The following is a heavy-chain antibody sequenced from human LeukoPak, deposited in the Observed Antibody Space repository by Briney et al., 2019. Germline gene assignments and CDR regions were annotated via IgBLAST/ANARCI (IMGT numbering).Heavy chain of an antibody. J-gene: IGHJ6*02. D-gene: IGHD3-10*01. CDR3: AREFLNYYGSGRHYYYYYYGMDV. CDR2: INAGNGNT. Sequence: ASVKVSCKASGYTFTSYAMHWVRQAPGQRLEWMGWINAGNGNTKYSQKFQGRVTITRDTSASTAYMELSGLRSEDTAVYYCAREFLNYYGSGRHYYYYYYGMDVWGQGTTVTVSS. CDR1: GYTFTSYA. V-gene: IGHV1-3*01.